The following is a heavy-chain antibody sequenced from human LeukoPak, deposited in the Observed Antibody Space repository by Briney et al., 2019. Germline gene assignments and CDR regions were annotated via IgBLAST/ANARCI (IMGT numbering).Heavy chain of an antibody. CDR3: ARNSDGYDFWSGFDY. CDR2: IYYSGST. J-gene: IGHJ4*02. CDR1: GGTISGYY. D-gene: IGHD3-3*01. Sequence: PSETLSLTCTVSGGTISGYYWPWIRQPPGQGLEWIGYIYYSGSTNYNLSLKSRVTIAVDTSKNQFSLKLSSVTAADAAVYYGARNSDGYDFWSGFDYWGQGTLVTVSS. V-gene: IGHV4-59*01.